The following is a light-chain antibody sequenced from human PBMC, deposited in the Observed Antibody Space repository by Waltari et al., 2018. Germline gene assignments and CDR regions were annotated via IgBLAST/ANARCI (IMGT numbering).Light chain of an antibody. CDR1: SSDVGGYGY. CDR3: SSYTSSSTVV. Sequence: QSALTQPAAVSGSPGQSIPISCTGTSSDVGGYGYVSWYQQHPGKAPKLMIYAVSNRPSGVSNRFSGSKSGNTASLTISGLQAEDEADYYCSSYTSSSTVVFGGGTKLTVL. J-gene: IGLJ2*01. CDR2: AVS. V-gene: IGLV2-14*01.